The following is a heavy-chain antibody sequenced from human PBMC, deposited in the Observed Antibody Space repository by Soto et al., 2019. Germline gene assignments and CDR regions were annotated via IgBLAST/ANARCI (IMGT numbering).Heavy chain of an antibody. CDR1: GYSFTSYW. V-gene: IGHV5-51*01. CDR2: IYPGDSDT. J-gene: IGHJ5*02. Sequence: GESLKISCKGSGYSFTSYWIGWVRQMPGKGLEWMGIIYPGDSDTRYSPSFQGQVTISADKSISTAYLQWSSLKASDTAMYYCARHQKSSIAAQPSWMGYNWFDPWGQGTLVTVSS. CDR3: ARHQKSSIAAQPSWMGYNWFDP. D-gene: IGHD6-6*01.